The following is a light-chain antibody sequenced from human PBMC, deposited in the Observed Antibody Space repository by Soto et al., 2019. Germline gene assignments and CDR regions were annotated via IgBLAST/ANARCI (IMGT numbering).Light chain of an antibody. CDR2: DVR. V-gene: IGLV2-14*01. CDR1: SRDVGCYNY. J-gene: IGLJ1*01. CDR3: SSYTTVSTYV. Sequence: QSVLTQPASLSGSPGQSITISCTGTSRDVGCYNYVSWYQQHPGKAPKLMIYDVRNRPSGVSNRFSGSKSVNTASLTISGLQAEDEADYYCSSYTTVSTYVFGTGTKVTVL.